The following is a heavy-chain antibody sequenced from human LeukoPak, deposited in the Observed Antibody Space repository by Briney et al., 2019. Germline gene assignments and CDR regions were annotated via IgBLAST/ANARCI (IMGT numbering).Heavy chain of an antibody. D-gene: IGHD1-26*01. CDR1: GYILTELS. J-gene: IGHJ4*02. CDR3: AAYRGAHHKTFDY. Sequence: ASVKVSCKVSGYILTELSMHWVRQAPGKGLEWMGGFDPEDGETLYAQKFQGRVTMTEDTSTDTAYMELSSLRSEDTAVYYCAAYRGAHHKTFDYWGRGTLVTVSS. CDR2: FDPEDGET. V-gene: IGHV1-24*01.